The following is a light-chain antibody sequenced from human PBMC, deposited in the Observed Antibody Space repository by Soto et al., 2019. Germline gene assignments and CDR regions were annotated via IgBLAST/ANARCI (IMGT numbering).Light chain of an antibody. Sequence: VMTQSPTTLSVSPGERASLSCRASQSVYSNLAWYQQKPGQAPRLLIFGASTRATGIPARFSGSGSGTEFTLTISSLQSEDFAVYSCQQYNNWPLTFGQGTKVDIK. V-gene: IGKV3-15*01. J-gene: IGKJ1*01. CDR1: QSVYSN. CDR3: QQYNNWPLT. CDR2: GAS.